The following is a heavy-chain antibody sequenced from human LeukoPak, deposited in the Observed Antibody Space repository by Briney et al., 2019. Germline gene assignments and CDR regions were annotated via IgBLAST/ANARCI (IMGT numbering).Heavy chain of an antibody. D-gene: IGHD5-24*01. CDR2: IYSSGSS. CDR3: VMDLGDGYYRDWFDP. CDR1: GASISRYY. Sequence: SETLTLTCTVSGASISRYYWHWIRQPAGKGLEWIGCIYSSGSSKYNPSPKSRVTVSVDQSKNQFSLTLSSVTAADTAVYYCVMDLGDGYYRDWFDPWVQGTLVTVSS. J-gene: IGHJ5*02. V-gene: IGHV4-4*07.